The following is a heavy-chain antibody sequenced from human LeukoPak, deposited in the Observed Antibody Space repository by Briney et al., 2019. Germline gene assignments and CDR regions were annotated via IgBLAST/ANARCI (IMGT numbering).Heavy chain of an antibody. J-gene: IGHJ6*04. CDR2: IKEDGSEK. D-gene: IGHD4-23*01. CDR3: ARDRFGGMDV. Sequence: PGGSLRLSCAASGFTFSSFWMSWVRQAPGKGLEWVANIKEDGSEKYYVDSVKGRFTISRDKAKNSLYLQMNSLRVEDTAVYYCARDRFGGMDVWGKGTSVTVSS. CDR1: GFTFSSFW. V-gene: IGHV3-7*01.